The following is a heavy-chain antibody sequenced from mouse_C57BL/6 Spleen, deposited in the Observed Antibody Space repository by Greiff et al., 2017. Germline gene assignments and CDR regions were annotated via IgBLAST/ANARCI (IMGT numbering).Heavy chain of an antibody. CDR2: IDPEDGET. CDR1: GFNIKDYY. Sequence: EVQGVESGAELVKPGASVKLSCTASGFNIKDYYMHWVKQRTEQGLEWIGRIDPEDGETKYAPKFQGKATITADTSSNTAYLQLSSLTSEDTAVYYCARWDYDGPQLGAMDYWGQGTSVTVSS. CDR3: ARWDYDGPQLGAMDY. D-gene: IGHD2-4*01. V-gene: IGHV14-2*01. J-gene: IGHJ4*01.